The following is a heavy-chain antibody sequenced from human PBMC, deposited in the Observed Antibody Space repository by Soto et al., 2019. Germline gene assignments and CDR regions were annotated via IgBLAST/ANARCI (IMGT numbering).Heavy chain of an antibody. J-gene: IGHJ6*02. V-gene: IGHV1-18*01. Sequence: SVKVSCKASGGTFTSYGISSVRQAPGQGLEWMGWISAYNGNTNYAQKLQGRVTMTTETSTSTAYMELRSLRSDDTAVYYCARAVVVPAADYYYYGMDVWGQGTTVTVPS. CDR3: ARAVVVPAADYYYYGMDV. CDR2: ISAYNGNT. CDR1: GGTFTSYG. D-gene: IGHD2-2*01.